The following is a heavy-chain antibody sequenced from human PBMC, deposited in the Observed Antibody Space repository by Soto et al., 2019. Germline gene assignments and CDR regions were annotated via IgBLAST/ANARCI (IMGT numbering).Heavy chain of an antibody. D-gene: IGHD4-17*01. V-gene: IGHV3-15*07. CDR3: TTDALETTVVTTADY. J-gene: IGHJ4*02. CDR1: GFTFSNAW. CDR2: IKSKTDGGTT. Sequence: GGSLRLSCAASGFTFSNAWMNWVRQAPGKGLEWVGRIKSKTDGGTTGYAAPVKGIFTISRDDSKNTLYLQMNSLKTEDTAVYYCTTDALETTVVTTADYWGQGTLVAVFS.